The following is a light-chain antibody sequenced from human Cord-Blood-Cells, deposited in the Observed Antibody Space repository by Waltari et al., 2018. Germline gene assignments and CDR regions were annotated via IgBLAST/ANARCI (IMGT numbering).Light chain of an antibody. CDR2: LGS. CDR1: QSLLHSNGYNY. V-gene: IGKV2-28*01. Sequence: DSVMTPSPLSLPVTPGEPASISCRSSQSLLHSNGYNYLDWYLQTPGQSPQLLIYLGSNRASGVPDRFSGSGSGTDFTLKISRVEAEDVGVYYCMQALQTPPTWTFGQGTKVEIK. CDR3: MQALQTPPTWT. J-gene: IGKJ1*01.